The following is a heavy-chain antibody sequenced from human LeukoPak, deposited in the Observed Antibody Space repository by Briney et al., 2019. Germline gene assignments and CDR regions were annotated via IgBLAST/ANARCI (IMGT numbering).Heavy chain of an antibody. D-gene: IGHD3-10*01. J-gene: IGHJ3*02. CDR1: GFTFSSYG. CDR3: AKVDRNYYGLGSPTGGAFDI. Sequence: GGSLRLSCAASGFTFSSYGMHWVRQAPGKGLEWVAVISYDGSSKYYADSVKGRFTISRDNSKNTLYLQMNSLRAEDTAVYYCAKVDRNYYGLGSPTGGAFDIWGQGTMVTVSS. V-gene: IGHV3-30*18. CDR2: ISYDGSSK.